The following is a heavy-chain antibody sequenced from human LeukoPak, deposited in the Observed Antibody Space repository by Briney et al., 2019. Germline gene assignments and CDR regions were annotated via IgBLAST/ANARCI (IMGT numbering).Heavy chain of an antibody. Sequence: GGSLRLSCAASGLTISSYWMHWVRQAPGKGLVWVSRINSDGSSITYADSVKGRFTISRDNAKNTLYLQMNSLRVEDTAVYYCAREGRVSGYDFDCWGQGTLVTVSS. CDR1: GLTISSYW. V-gene: IGHV3-74*03. D-gene: IGHD5-12*01. CDR2: INSDGSSI. J-gene: IGHJ4*02. CDR3: AREGRVSGYDFDC.